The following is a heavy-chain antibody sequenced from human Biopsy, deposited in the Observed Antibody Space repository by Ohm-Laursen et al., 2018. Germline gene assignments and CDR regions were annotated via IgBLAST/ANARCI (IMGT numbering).Heavy chain of an antibody. CDR1: GGTFTNHA. CDR3: ARFPLGAYDDSGSYRAVEHWYFDL. CDR2: SIPLFNTA. V-gene: IGHV1-69*06. J-gene: IGHJ2*01. D-gene: IGHD3-22*01. Sequence: SSVKVSCNASGGTFTNHAVGWVRQAPGQGLEWVGSSIPLFNTANYADKFQGRVTLTADKSTTTAYMELSSLRSEDTAIYYCARFPLGAYDDSGSYRAVEHWYFDLWGRGTLVTVSS.